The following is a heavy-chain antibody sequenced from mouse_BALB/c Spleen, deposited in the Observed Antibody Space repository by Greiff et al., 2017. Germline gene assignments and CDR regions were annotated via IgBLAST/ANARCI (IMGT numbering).Heavy chain of an antibody. CDR2: ISSGGSYT. J-gene: IGHJ2*01. V-gene: IGHV5-6-4*01. CDR3: TRVAYYGNSYYFDY. Sequence: EVKLEESGGGLVKPGGSLKLSCAASGFTFSSYTMSWVRQTPEKRLEWVATISSGGSYTYYPDSVKGRFTISRDNAKNTLYLQMSSLKSEDTAMYYCTRVAYYGNSYYFDYWGQGTTLTVSS. D-gene: IGHD2-10*01. CDR1: GFTFSSYT.